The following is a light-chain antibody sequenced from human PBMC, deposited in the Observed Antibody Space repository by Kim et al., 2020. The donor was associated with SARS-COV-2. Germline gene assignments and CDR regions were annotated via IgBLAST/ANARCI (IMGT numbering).Light chain of an antibody. J-gene: IGLJ3*02. CDR2: EVT. CDR1: ALPKQY. CDR3: QSADSSDTFWV. V-gene: IGLV3-25*03. Sequence: SYELTQPPSVSVSPGQTARITCSGDALPKQYAYWVQQKPGHAPVVVIYEVTGRPSGIPERFSGSTSGTTVTLTISGVQAEDEAYYYCQSADSSDTFWVFGGGTQLTVL.